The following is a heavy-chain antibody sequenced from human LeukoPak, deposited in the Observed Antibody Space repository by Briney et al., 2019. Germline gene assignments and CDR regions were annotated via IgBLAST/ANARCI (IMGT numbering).Heavy chain of an antibody. Sequence: GRSLRLSCAASGFTFSSYAMHWVRQAPGKGLEWVAVISYDGSNKYYADSVKGRFTISRDNSKNTLYLQMNSLRAEDTAVYYCARGYGCSSTSCYDDYYYGMDVWGQGTTVTVSS. CDR3: ARGYGCSSTSCYDDYYYGMDV. J-gene: IGHJ6*02. CDR2: ISYDGSNK. CDR1: GFTFSSYA. D-gene: IGHD2-2*01. V-gene: IGHV3-30-3*01.